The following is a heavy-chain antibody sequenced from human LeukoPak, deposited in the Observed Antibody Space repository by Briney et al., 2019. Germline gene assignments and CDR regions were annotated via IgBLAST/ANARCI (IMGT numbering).Heavy chain of an antibody. Sequence: GGSLRLSCAASGFTFSSFGMHWVRQAPGKGLEWVAVISYDGINKYYVDSVKGRFTISRDNSKNTLYLQMDSLRVEDTAVYYCAKDYNLAFDYWGQGTLVTVSS. J-gene: IGHJ4*02. CDR2: ISYDGINK. V-gene: IGHV3-30*18. D-gene: IGHD5-24*01. CDR1: GFTFSSFG. CDR3: AKDYNLAFDY.